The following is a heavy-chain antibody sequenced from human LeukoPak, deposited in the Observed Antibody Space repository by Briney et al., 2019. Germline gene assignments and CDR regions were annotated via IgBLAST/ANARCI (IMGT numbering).Heavy chain of an antibody. CDR2: INQDGSET. CDR3: ANEGAYTSSSPTGY. V-gene: IGHV3-7*01. Sequence: GGSLRLSCGASGFTFSIYRMSWVRQAPGKGLEWVANINQDGSETYYVDSVKGRFTISRDNAKNSLYLQMNSLRADDTAVYYCANEGAYTSSSPTGYWGQGTLVTVSS. D-gene: IGHD6-6*01. CDR1: GFTFSIYR. J-gene: IGHJ4*02.